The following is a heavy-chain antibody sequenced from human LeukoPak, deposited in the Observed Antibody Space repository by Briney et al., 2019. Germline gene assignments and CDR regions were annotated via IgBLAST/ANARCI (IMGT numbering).Heavy chain of an antibody. V-gene: IGHV3-33*06. CDR1: GFTFSSYG. J-gene: IGHJ6*03. CDR2: IWYDGSNK. Sequence: GGSLRLSCAASGFTFSSYGMHWVRQAPGKGLEWVAVIWYDGSNKYYVDSVKGRFTISRDNSKNTLYLQMNSLRAEDTAVYYCAKDFGSYYYYYMDVWGKGTTVTVSS. CDR3: AKDFGSYYYYYMDV. D-gene: IGHD3-10*01.